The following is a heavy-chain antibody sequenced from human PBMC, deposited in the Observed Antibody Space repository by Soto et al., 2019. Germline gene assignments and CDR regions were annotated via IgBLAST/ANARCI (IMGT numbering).Heavy chain of an antibody. J-gene: IGHJ6*02. V-gene: IGHV3-48*01. Sequence: EVQLVESGGGLVQPGGSLRLSCAASGFTFSSYSMNWVRQAPGKGLEWVSYISSSSSTIYYADSVKGRFTISRDNAKNSLYLQMNSLRAEDTAVYYCAKDLSDFGVVIYYYYGMDVWGQGTTVTVSS. D-gene: IGHD3-3*01. CDR2: ISSSSSTI. CDR1: GFTFSSYS. CDR3: AKDLSDFGVVIYYYYGMDV.